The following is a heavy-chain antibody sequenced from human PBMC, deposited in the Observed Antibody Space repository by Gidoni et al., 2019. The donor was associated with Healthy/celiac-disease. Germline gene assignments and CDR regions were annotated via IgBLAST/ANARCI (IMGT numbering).Heavy chain of an antibody. CDR2: IRSNGGIT. J-gene: IGHJ4*02. CDR1: GFTFSSSA. Sequence: ELQLVESGEGLVQPAWSLRLSCAASGFTFSSSAMHWVRQDPGKGLEYVAAIRSNGGITSYADSVKGRFTISRDNSKNTLHLQMGSLRAEDMAVYYCARGGYCTNGVCYGGIDYWGQGTLVTVSS. CDR3: ARGGYCTNGVCYGGIDY. V-gene: IGHV3-64*02. D-gene: IGHD2-8*01.